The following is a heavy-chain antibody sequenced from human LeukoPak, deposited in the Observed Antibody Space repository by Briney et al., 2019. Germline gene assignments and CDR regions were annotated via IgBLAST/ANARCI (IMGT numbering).Heavy chain of an antibody. V-gene: IGHV3-21*01. D-gene: IGHD2-2*01. J-gene: IGHJ4*02. CDR1: GFTFSGYT. CDR2: ISSSSSYI. CDR3: ARALYCSSTSCYADY. Sequence: GGSLRLSCAASGFTFSGYTMNWVRQAPGKGLEWVSSISSSSSYIYYADSVKGRFTIYRDNAKNSLYLQMNSLRAEDTAVHYCARALYCSSTSCYADYWGQGTLVTVSS.